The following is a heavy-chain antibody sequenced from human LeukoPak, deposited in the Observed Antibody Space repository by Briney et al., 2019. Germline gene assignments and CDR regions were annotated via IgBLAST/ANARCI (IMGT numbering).Heavy chain of an antibody. V-gene: IGHV4-39*01. D-gene: IGHD6-13*01. CDR3: ARPYSSSWYKSDWFDP. J-gene: IGHJ5*02. CDR1: GGSISSSSYY. CDR2: IYYSVST. Sequence: PSETLSLTCTVSGGSISSSSYYWGWIRQPPGKGLEWIGSIYYSVSTYYNPSLKSRVTISVDTSKNQFSLKLSSVTAADTAVYYCARPYSSSWYKSDWFDPWGQGTLVTVSS.